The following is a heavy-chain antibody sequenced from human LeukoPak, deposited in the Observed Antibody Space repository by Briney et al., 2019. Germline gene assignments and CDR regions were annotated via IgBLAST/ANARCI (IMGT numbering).Heavy chain of an antibody. V-gene: IGHV4-4*07. J-gene: IGHJ4*02. CDR1: GGSIRSYY. D-gene: IGHD1-26*01. Sequence: SETLSLTCTVSGGSIRSYYWSWIRQPAGKGLEWIGRIYTSGCTNYNPSLKSRVTMSVDTSKNQFSLKLSSVTAADTALYYCARASPSGSYRLWGQGTLVTVSS. CDR3: ARASPSGSYRL. CDR2: IYTSGCT.